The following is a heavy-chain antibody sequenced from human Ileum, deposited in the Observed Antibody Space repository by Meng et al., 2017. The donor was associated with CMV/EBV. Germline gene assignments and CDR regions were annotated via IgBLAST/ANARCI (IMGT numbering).Heavy chain of an antibody. J-gene: IGHJ4*02. CDR1: GGSFNTYA. CDR3: ARVGRYSSSFHYFDY. Sequence: VQMVQVGAEVQEAGSSVKVSCKASGGSFNTYAISWIRQAPGQGLEWIGGIVPVFGTEKYAQKFHGRVTISADESTSTAYMELSSLTSEDTALYYCARVGRYSSSFHYFDYWGQGTLVTVSS. CDR2: IVPVFGTE. V-gene: IGHV1-69*12. D-gene: IGHD6-6*01.